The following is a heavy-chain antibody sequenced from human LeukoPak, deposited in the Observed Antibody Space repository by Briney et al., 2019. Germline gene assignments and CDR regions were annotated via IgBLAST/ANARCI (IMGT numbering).Heavy chain of an antibody. CDR1: GGTFSSYA. D-gene: IGHD3-10*01. CDR2: IIPIFGTA. V-gene: IGHV1-69*06. Sequence: SVKVSCKASGGTFSSYAISWVRQAPGQGLEWMGGIIPIFGTANYAQKFQGRVTITADKSTSTAYMGLSSLRSEDTAVYYCARDRGWRSGYYFDYWGQGTLVTVSS. J-gene: IGHJ4*02. CDR3: ARDRGWRSGYYFDY.